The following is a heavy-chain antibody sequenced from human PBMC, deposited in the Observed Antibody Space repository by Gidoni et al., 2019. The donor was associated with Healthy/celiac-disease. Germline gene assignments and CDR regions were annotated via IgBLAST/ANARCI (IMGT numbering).Heavy chain of an antibody. CDR2: TYYRSKWYN. V-gene: IGHV6-1*01. CDR3: ARDWSDDILDHTAFDI. Sequence: QVQLQQSGPGLVKPSQTLSLTCAISGDSVSSTSAAWNWVRQSPSRGLEWLVRTYYRSKWYNDYAVSVKSRITINPDTSKNQFSLQLNSVTPEDTAVYYCARDWSDDILDHTAFDIWGQGTMVTVSS. D-gene: IGHD3-9*01. J-gene: IGHJ3*02. CDR1: GDSVSSTSAA.